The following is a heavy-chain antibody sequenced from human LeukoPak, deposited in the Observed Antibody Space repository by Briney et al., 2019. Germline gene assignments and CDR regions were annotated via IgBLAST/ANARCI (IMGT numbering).Heavy chain of an antibody. D-gene: IGHD3-22*01. V-gene: IGHV4-39*07. CDR2: IYYSGST. Sequence: SETLSLTCTVSGGSISSSSYYWGWIRQPPGKGLEWIGSIYYSGSTYYNPSLKSRVTISVDTSKNQFSLKLSSVTAADTAVYYCAREAYYYDSSGQNTLGYWGQGTLVTVFS. CDR3: AREAYYYDSSGQNTLGY. J-gene: IGHJ4*02. CDR1: GGSISSSSYY.